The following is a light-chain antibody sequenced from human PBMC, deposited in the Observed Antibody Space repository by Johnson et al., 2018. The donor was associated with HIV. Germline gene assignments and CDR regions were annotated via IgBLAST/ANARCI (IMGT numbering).Light chain of an antibody. V-gene: IGLV1-51*01. CDR3: GTWDNSLRSWV. CDR1: SSNIGNNY. J-gene: IGLJ1*01. Sequence: QSVLTQPPSVSAAPGQRVTISCSGSSSNIGNNYVSWYQQLPGTAPKLLIYDNNKRPSGIPDRFSGSKSGTSATLGITGLQTGDEADYYCGTWDNSLRSWVFGTGTKVTVL. CDR2: DNN.